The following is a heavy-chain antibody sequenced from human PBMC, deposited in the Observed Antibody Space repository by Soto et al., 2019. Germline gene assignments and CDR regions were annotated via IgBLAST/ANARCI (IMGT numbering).Heavy chain of an antibody. D-gene: IGHD1-7*01. CDR3: ARDFGHWNYVYYYGMDV. CDR1: GFTFSSYG. V-gene: IGHV3-33*01. Sequence: QVQLVESGGGVVQPGRSLRLSCAASGFTFSSYGMHWVRQAPGKGLEWVAVIWYDGSNKYYADSVKGRFTISRDNSKNTLYLQMNSLRAEDTAVYYCARDFGHWNYVYYYGMDVWDQGTTVTVSS. J-gene: IGHJ6*02. CDR2: IWYDGSNK.